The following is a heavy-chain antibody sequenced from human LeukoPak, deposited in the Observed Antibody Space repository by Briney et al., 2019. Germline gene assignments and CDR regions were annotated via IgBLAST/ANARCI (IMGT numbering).Heavy chain of an antibody. J-gene: IGHJ6*03. Sequence: GGSLRLSCVASGFTLSSYSMNWVRQAPGKGLEWVSSISSSSSYIYYADSVKGRFTISRDNAKNSLYLQMNSLRAEDTAVYYCARAPPPYYYMDVWGKGTTVTVSS. CDR1: GFTLSSYS. V-gene: IGHV3-21*01. CDR3: ARAPPPYYYMDV. CDR2: ISSSSSYI.